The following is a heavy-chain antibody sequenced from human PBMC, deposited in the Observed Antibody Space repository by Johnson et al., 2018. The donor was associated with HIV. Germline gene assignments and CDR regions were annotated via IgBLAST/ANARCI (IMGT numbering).Heavy chain of an antibody. CDR2: TNPDGSQK. CDR1: RFTFSTHW. V-gene: IGHV3-7*03. CDR3: GRGMAAAN. D-gene: IGHD6-13*01. Sequence: VQLVEPGGGLVQPGGTLRLSRAASRFTFSTHWLSWVRQVPGKRPEWLANTNPDGSQKYYVDSVTGRFTISRDNADNSLSLQMNSPTVDDTAIYYCGRGMAAANWGQGTMVTVSS. J-gene: IGHJ3*01.